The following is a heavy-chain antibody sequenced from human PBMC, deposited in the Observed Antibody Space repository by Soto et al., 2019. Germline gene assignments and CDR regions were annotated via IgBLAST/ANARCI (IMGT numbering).Heavy chain of an antibody. CDR3: AKDRGYSGYDKCSDS. D-gene: IGHD5-12*01. Sequence: GGSLRLACAASGVTFSDYDMRWIRQAPGKGLEWVSYISSRGSTIYYADSVKGRCTISRDNAKNSRYLQMNSRRAEDTAVYYSAKDRGYSGYDKCSDSWGQGIMANVS. J-gene: IGHJ5*01. CDR1: GVTFSDYD. V-gene: IGHV3-11*01. CDR2: ISSRGSTI.